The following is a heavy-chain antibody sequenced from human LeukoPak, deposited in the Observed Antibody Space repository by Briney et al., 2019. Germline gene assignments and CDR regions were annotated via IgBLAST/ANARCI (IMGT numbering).Heavy chain of an antibody. Sequence: ASVKVSCKASGYTFSSYDINWVRQATGRGLEWMGWMNPNSGNTGYAQKFQGRVTMTRNTSIRTAYMELSSLRSEDTAVYYCERSLQLLGIWFDPWGQGTLVTVSS. D-gene: IGHD2-2*01. V-gene: IGHV1-8*01. J-gene: IGHJ5*02. CDR1: GYTFSSYD. CDR2: MNPNSGNT. CDR3: ERSLQLLGIWFDP.